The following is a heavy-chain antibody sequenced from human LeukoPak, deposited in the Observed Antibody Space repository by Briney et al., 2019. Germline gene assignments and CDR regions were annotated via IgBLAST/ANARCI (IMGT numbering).Heavy chain of an antibody. Sequence: PSETLSLTCKVSNYTMNSGYYWSWIRQTPGNGLEWIGETTHSGSTDYSPSLKSRVSVSVDTSKNQFSLRLTSVTAADTAVYYCAKDSRWGSTWYGAFESWGQGTLVTVSS. CDR1: NYTMNSGYY. J-gene: IGHJ4*02. CDR2: TTHSGST. V-gene: IGHV4-38-2*02. CDR3: AKDSRWGSTWYGAFES. D-gene: IGHD6-13*01.